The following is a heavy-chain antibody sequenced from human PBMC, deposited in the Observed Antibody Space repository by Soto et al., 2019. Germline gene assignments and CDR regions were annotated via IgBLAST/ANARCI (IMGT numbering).Heavy chain of an antibody. Sequence: LRLSCAASGFTFSSYAMSWVRQAPGKGLEWVSAISGSGGSTYYADSVRGRFTISRDNSKNTLYLQMNSLRAEDTAVYYCAKGIAVALYNWFDPWGQGXLVTVSS. D-gene: IGHD6-19*01. CDR2: ISGSGGST. V-gene: IGHV3-23*01. J-gene: IGHJ5*02. CDR1: GFTFSSYA. CDR3: AKGIAVALYNWFDP.